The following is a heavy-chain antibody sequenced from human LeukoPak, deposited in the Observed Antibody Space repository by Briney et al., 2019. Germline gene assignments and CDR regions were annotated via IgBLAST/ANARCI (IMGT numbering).Heavy chain of an antibody. V-gene: IGHV4-39*01. J-gene: IGHJ5*01. CDR2: VYYGRTT. Sequence: SDTLSLTCTVSAASFISTSHHWGWIRQSPGKGPECIGTVYYGRTTYYKPSLDGRVTISLDTSANHFSLQLNSVTAADTAVYYCVRHDGRGGATMGAFDSWGQGSLVTVSS. D-gene: IGHD5-12*01. CDR3: VRHDGRGGATMGAFDS. CDR1: AASFISTSHH.